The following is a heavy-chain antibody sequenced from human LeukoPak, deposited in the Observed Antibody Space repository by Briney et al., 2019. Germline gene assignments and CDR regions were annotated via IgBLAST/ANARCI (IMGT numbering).Heavy chain of an antibody. J-gene: IGHJ4*02. Sequence: SETLSLTCAVYGGSFSGYYWSWIRQPPGKGLEWIGEINHSGSTNYNPSLKSRVTISVDTSKNQFSLKLSSVTAADTAVYYCARGTWKQLWSFDYWGQGTLVTVSS. CDR3: ARGTWKQLWSFDY. CDR2: INHSGST. V-gene: IGHV4-34*01. CDR1: GGSFSGYY. D-gene: IGHD5-18*01.